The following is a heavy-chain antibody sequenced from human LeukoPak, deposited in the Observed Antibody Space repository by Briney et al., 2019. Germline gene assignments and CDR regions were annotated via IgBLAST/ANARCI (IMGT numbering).Heavy chain of an antibody. Sequence: SETLSLTCGVSGGSITNTNYWTWVRQPPGKGLEWIGEVNLQGSTNYNPSLMGRVAIAVNTSENHISLQLTSVTAADTAVYYCAREGGPYRPLDYSGQGTLVTVSS. V-gene: IGHV4-4*02. CDR2: VNLQGST. J-gene: IGHJ4*02. CDR3: AREGGPYRPLDY. CDR1: GGSITNTNY.